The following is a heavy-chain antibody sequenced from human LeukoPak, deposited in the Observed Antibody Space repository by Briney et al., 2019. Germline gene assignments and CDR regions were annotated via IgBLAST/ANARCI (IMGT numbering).Heavy chain of an antibody. CDR1: GFTFSSYG. D-gene: IGHD6-19*01. Sequence: PGGSLRLSCAASGFTFSSYGMHGVRQAPGKGVGWVAFIRYDGSNKYYADSVKGRFTISRDNSKNTLYLQMNSLRAEDTAVYYCATSAGTVAGNDYWGQGTLVTVSS. V-gene: IGHV3-30*02. J-gene: IGHJ4*02. CDR2: IRYDGSNK. CDR3: ATSAGTVAGNDY.